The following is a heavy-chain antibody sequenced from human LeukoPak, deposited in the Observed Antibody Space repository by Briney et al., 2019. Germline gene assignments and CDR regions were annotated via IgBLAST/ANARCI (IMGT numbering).Heavy chain of an antibody. V-gene: IGHV4-4*02. J-gene: IGHJ3*02. CDR2: IYHSGST. CDR1: GGSISSSNW. Sequence: TSGTLSLTCAVSGGSISSSNWWSWVRQPPGKGLEWIGEIYHSGSTNYNPSLKSRVTISVDKSKNQFSLKLSSVTAADTAVYYCAREGSIAVAGTDDAFDIWGQGTMVTVSS. D-gene: IGHD6-19*01. CDR3: AREGSIAVAGTDDAFDI.